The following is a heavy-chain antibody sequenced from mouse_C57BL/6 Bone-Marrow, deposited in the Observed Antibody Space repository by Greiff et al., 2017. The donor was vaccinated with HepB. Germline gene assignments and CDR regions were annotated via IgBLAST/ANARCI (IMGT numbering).Heavy chain of an antibody. Sequence: VQLQQPGAELVKPGASVKLSCKASGYTFTSYWMHWVKQRPGQGLEWIGMIHPNSGSTNYNEKFKRKATLTVDKSSSTAYMQLSSLTSEDSAVYYCAQIYYYGSRGAMDYWGQGTSVTVSS. CDR1: GYTFTSYW. V-gene: IGHV1-64*01. J-gene: IGHJ4*01. CDR3: AQIYYYGSRGAMDY. D-gene: IGHD1-1*01. CDR2: IHPNSGST.